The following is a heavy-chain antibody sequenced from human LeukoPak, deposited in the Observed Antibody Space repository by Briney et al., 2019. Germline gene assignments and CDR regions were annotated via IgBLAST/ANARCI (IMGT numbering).Heavy chain of an antibody. CDR2: IIPILGIA. J-gene: IGHJ4*02. Sequence: SVKVSCKASGGTFSSYAISWVRQAPGQGLAWMGRIIPILGIANYAQKFQGRVTITADKSTSTAYMELSSLRSEDTAVYYCARDEGGDYYGSGSYFLFDYWGQGTLVTVPS. D-gene: IGHD3-10*01. V-gene: IGHV1-69*04. CDR3: ARDEGGDYYGSGSYFLFDY. CDR1: GGTFSSYA.